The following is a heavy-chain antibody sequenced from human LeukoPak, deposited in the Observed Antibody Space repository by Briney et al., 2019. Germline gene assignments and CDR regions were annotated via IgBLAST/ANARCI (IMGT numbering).Heavy chain of an antibody. CDR3: ARDRYYDSSGDAFDI. CDR2: IYYSGST. D-gene: IGHD3-22*01. Sequence: KTSETLSLTCTVSGGSISSYYWSWIRQPAGKGLEWIGYIYYSGSTNYNPSLKSRVTISVDTSKNQFSLKLSSVTAADTAVYYCARDRYYDSSGDAFDIWGQGTMVTVSS. V-gene: IGHV4-59*01. CDR1: GGSISSYY. J-gene: IGHJ3*02.